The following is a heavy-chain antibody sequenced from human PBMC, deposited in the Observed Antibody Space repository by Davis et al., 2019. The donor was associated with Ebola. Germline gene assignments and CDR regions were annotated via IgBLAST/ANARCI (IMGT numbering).Heavy chain of an antibody. CDR1: GFTFSGSA. J-gene: IGHJ6*02. Sequence: GGSLRLSCAASGFTFSGSAMHWVRQASGKGLEWVGRIRSKANSYATAYAASVKGRFTISRDDSKNTAYLQMNSLKTEDTAVYYCAKRMTTVTTWWVYYYGMDVWGQGTTVTVSS. D-gene: IGHD4-17*01. V-gene: IGHV3-73*01. CDR2: IRSKANSYAT. CDR3: AKRMTTVTTWWVYYYGMDV.